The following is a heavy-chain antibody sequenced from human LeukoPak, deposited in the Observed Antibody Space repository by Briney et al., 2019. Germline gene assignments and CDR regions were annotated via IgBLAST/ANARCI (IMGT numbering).Heavy chain of an antibody. CDR2: ITSRDGTT. CDR1: GFTLSIYA. Sequence: PGGSLRLSCEASGFTLSIYAMSWVRQTPGKGLQWVSSITSRDGTTYYADSVKDRFTISRDNSENTLYLRMSSLRAEDTAIYYCARDRPNYYGSDGHYYRRDGDHWGQGTLVTVSS. V-gene: IGHV3-23*01. J-gene: IGHJ5*02. D-gene: IGHD3-22*01. CDR3: ARDRPNYYGSDGHYYRRDGDH.